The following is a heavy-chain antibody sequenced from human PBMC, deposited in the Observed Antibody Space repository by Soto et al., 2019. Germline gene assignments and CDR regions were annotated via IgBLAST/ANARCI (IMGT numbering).Heavy chain of an antibody. CDR2: ISAYNGNT. J-gene: IGHJ6*02. D-gene: IGHD2-15*01. CDR1: GYTFTSYG. CDR3: ARVFFSGGSCYSGSPYYYYGMDV. Sequence: GASVKVSCKASGYTFTSYGISWVRQAPGQGLEWMGWISAYNGNTNYAQKLQGRVTMTTDTSTSTAYMELRSLRSDDTAVYYCARVFFSGGSCYSGSPYYYYGMDVWGQGTTVTVSS. V-gene: IGHV1-18*01.